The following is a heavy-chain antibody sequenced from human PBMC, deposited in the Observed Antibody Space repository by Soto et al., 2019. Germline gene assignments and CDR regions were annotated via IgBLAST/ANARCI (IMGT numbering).Heavy chain of an antibody. J-gene: IGHJ6*02. CDR3: ARRLSSSWPYYYGMDV. D-gene: IGHD6-13*01. Sequence: PSETLSLTCTVFGGSISSSSYYWGWIREPPGKGLEWIGSIYYSGSTYYNPSLKSRVTISVDTSKNQFSRKLSSVTAADTAVYYCARRLSSSWPYYYGMDVWGQGTTVTVSS. V-gene: IGHV4-39*01. CDR2: IYYSGST. CDR1: GGSISSSSYY.